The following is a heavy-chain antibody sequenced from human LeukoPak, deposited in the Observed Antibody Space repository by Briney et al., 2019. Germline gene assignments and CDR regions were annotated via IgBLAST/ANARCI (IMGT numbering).Heavy chain of an antibody. CDR3: AREAIFGVLYD. Sequence: ASVKVSCKASGYTFTSYYMHWVRQAPGQGLEWMGIINPSGGSTSYAQKFQGRVTMTRDTSTSTVYMELSSLTSEDTAVYYCAREAIFGVLYDWGQGTLVTVSS. CDR2: INPSGGST. D-gene: IGHD3-3*01. J-gene: IGHJ4*02. V-gene: IGHV1-46*01. CDR1: GYTFTSYY.